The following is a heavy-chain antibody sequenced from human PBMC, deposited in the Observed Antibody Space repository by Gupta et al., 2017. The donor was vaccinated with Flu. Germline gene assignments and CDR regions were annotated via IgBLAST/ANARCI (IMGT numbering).Heavy chain of an antibody. J-gene: IGHJ4*02. D-gene: IGHD5-12*01. CDR2: ISRTGFST. CDR3: AKAPPGSGYESLFDC. Sequence: EVQLLESGGGLVQPGGSLRLSCAASGFTFSNYAMSWVRQAPGEGLEWVSTISRTGFSTYFADSVKGRFTISRDNSKNTLSLLMNSLRAEDTAMYYCAKAPPGSGYESLFDCWGQGTLVSVSS. V-gene: IGHV3-23*01. CDR1: GFTFSNYA.